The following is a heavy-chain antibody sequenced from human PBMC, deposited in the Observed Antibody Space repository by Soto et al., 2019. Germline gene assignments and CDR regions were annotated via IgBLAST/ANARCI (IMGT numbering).Heavy chain of an antibody. D-gene: IGHD2-21*02. J-gene: IGHJ6*02. CDR3: ARDLGHYCRVYCYPLDV. Sequence: QVRLQESDPGLVKPSETLSLTCTVSGASISRYYWRWIRQSPGKGLEWIGYLYNTGSSIYNHSLKRRLTISLTTSKHTFTLKMNPITAANNAVYSSARDLGHYCRVYCYPLDVWGQGTTVTVSS. V-gene: IGHV4-59*12. CDR2: LYNTGSS. CDR1: GASISRYY.